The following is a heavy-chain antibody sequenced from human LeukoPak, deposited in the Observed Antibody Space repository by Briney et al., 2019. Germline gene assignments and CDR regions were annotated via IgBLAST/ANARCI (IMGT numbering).Heavy chain of an antibody. CDR3: ARLPTSSSWVDY. Sequence: GGSLRLSCAAPGFTFSSYSMNWVRQAPGKGLEWVSSISSSSSYIYYADSVKGRFTISRDNAKNSLYLQMNSLRAEDTAVYYCARLPTSSSWVDYWGQGTLVTVSS. D-gene: IGHD1-26*01. V-gene: IGHV3-21*01. CDR2: ISSSSSYI. J-gene: IGHJ4*02. CDR1: GFTFSSYS.